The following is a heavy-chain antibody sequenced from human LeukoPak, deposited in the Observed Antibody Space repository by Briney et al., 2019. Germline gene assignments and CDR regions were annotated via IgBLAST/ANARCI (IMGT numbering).Heavy chain of an antibody. V-gene: IGHV3-21*01. Sequence: SVKGRFTISRDNAKNSLYLQMDSLGPEDTAVYYCARHTVTTTILDWGQGTLVTVSS. D-gene: IGHD4-17*01. J-gene: IGHJ4*02. CDR3: ARHTVTTTILD.